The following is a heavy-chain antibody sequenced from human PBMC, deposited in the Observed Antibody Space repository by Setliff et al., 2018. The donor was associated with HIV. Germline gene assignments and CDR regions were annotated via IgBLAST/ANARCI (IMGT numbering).Heavy chain of an antibody. CDR2: ISGSGANT. Sequence: GGSLRLSCAASGFIFSSYAMSWVRQAPGKGLEWVSAISGSGANTYYADSVRGRFTISRDNARNSLFLQMNSLRVEDTAVYYCARDTCDTPSCYAGPRFVYWGQGNLVTVSS. D-gene: IGHD2-2*01. V-gene: IGHV3-23*01. J-gene: IGHJ4*02. CDR1: GFIFSSYA. CDR3: ARDTCDTPSCYAGPRFVY.